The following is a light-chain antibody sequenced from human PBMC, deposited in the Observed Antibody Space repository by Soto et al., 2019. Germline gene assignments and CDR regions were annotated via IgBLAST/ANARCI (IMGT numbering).Light chain of an antibody. CDR3: GSWDSSLSAYV. CDR1: SSNIGHNT. V-gene: IGLV1-44*01. CDR2: SND. Sequence: SVLTQPPSASGAPGQRGTVSCSGTSSNIGHNTVNWYQQLPGTAPKLLIYSNDQRPSGVPDRFSGSKSGTSATLGITGFQTGDEADYYCGSWDSSLSAYVFGTGTKV. J-gene: IGLJ1*01.